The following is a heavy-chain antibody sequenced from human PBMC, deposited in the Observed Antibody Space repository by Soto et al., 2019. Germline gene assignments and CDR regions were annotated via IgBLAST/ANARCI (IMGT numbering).Heavy chain of an antibody. Sequence: QVQLVESGGGVVQPGRSLRLSCAASGFTFSSYAMHWVRQAPGKGLEWVAVISYDGSNKYYADSVKGRFTISRDNSKNTLYLQMNSLRAEDTAVYYCAREGLVVVITTGQDYWGQGTLVTVSS. D-gene: IGHD3-22*01. CDR2: ISYDGSNK. V-gene: IGHV3-30-3*01. J-gene: IGHJ4*02. CDR3: AREGLVVVITTGQDY. CDR1: GFTFSSYA.